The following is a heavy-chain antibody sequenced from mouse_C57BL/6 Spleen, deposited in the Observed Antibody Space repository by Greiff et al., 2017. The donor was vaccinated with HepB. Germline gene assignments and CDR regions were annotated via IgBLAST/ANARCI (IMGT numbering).Heavy chain of an antibody. CDR1: GFNIKDYY. Sequence: VQLQQSGADLVKPGASVKLSCTASGFNIKDYYMHWVKQRTEQGLEWIGRIDPEDGDTKYAPKFQGKATITADTSSNTAYLQLSSLTSADTAVYYCARGRGVPWLAYWGQGTLVTVSA. J-gene: IGHJ3*01. CDR3: ARGRGVPWLAY. V-gene: IGHV14-2*01. CDR2: IDPEDGDT.